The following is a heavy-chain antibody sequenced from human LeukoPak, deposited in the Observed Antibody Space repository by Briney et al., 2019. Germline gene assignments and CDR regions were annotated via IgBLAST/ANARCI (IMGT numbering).Heavy chain of an antibody. CDR1: GFAFGSEA. D-gene: IGHD2-15*01. CDR3: ARGPYCGGGTCYTLGAFDI. CDR2: ISPGGGTT. J-gene: IGHJ3*02. Sequence: GGSLRLSCAVSGFAFGSEAMSWVRQSPARGLEWVASISPGGGTTYYADYVKGRFNISRDNSRNTVYLQMNSLRAEDSAVYHCARGPYCGGGTCYTLGAFDIWGQGTLASVSS. V-gene: IGHV3-23*01.